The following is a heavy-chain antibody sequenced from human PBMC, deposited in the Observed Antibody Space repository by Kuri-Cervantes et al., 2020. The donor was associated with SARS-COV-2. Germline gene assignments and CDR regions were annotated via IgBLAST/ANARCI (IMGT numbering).Heavy chain of an antibody. J-gene: IGHJ4*02. V-gene: IGHV1-69*04. CDR1: GGTFSSYA. D-gene: IGHD2-15*01. Sequence: SVKVSCKASGGTFSSYAISWVRQAPGQGLEWMGRIIPIFGIANYAQKFQGKVTITADKSTSTAYMELSRLRSDDTAVYYCARYCGGKRPYFDYWGQGTLVTVSS. CDR3: ARYCGGKRPYFDY. CDR2: IIPIFGIA.